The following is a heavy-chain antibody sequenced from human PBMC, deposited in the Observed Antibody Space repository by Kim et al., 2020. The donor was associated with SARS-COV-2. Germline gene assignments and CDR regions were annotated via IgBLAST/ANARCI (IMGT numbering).Heavy chain of an antibody. CDR1: GVTFSNYG. D-gene: IGHD7-27*01. V-gene: IGHV3-33*01. CDR3: ARETDNLGNYFDY. CDR2: IWYDGSKK. Sequence: GGSLRLSCAASGVTFSNYGMHWVRQAPGKGLEWVAVIWYDGSKKYYADSVKGRFTISRDNSKNTLYLQMNSLRAEDTAVYYCARETDNLGNYFDYWGQGTLVTVSS. J-gene: IGHJ4*02.